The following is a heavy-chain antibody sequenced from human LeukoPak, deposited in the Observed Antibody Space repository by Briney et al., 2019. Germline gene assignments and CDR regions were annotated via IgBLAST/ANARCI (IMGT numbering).Heavy chain of an antibody. J-gene: IGHJ5*02. Sequence: ASVKVSCKASGYTFTSYGISWVRQAPGQGLEWMGWISAYNGNTNYAQKLQGRVTMTTDTSTSTAYMELRSLRSDDTAVYYCARSGSGSYFERELNWFDPWGQGTPVTVSS. V-gene: IGHV1-18*01. CDR3: ARSGSGSYFERELNWFDP. CDR1: GYTFTSYG. D-gene: IGHD1-26*01. CDR2: ISAYNGNT.